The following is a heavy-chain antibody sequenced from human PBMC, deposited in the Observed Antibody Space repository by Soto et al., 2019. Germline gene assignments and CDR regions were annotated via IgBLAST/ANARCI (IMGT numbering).Heavy chain of an antibody. CDR1: GGTFSSYA. V-gene: IGHV1-69*06. D-gene: IGHD3-22*01. CDR2: IIPIFGTA. CDR3: ASEGQVVVAKRTGFFDI. Sequence: QVQLVQSGAEVKKPGSSVKVSCKASGGTFSSYAISWVRQAPGQGLEWMGGIIPIFGTANYGQKFQGRVTITADKSTSTAYMELCILRSEDTAVYYCASEGQVVVAKRTGFFDIWGQETMVTVSS. J-gene: IGHJ3*02.